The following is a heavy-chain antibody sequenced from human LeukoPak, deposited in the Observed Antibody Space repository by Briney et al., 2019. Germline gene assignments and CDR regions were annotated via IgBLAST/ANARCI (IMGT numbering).Heavy chain of an antibody. V-gene: IGHV3-30*02. CDR2: IRYDGSNK. D-gene: IGHD3-10*01. CDR3: ARVHGSGSYIGSFDY. Sequence: GGSLRLSCAASGFAFSSYGMHWVRQAPGKGLEWVAFIRYDGSNKYYADSVKGRFTISRDNSKNTLYLQMNSLRAEDTAVYYCARVHGSGSYIGSFDYWGQGTLVTVSS. CDR1: GFAFSSYG. J-gene: IGHJ4*02.